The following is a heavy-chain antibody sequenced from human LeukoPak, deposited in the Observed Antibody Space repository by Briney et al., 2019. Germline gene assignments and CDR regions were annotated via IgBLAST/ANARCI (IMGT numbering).Heavy chain of an antibody. Sequence: AGGSLRLSCAASGFTLSVYWMHWVRQAPGKGLVWLSRINKDGSSTTYADSVKGRFTISRDNAKNTLYLQMNSLRAKDTAIYYCVRGIEVAGTFFWFDPWGQGTLVTVSS. J-gene: IGHJ5*02. CDR2: INKDGSST. D-gene: IGHD6-19*01. CDR1: GFTLSVYW. CDR3: VRGIEVAGTFFWFDP. V-gene: IGHV3-74*01.